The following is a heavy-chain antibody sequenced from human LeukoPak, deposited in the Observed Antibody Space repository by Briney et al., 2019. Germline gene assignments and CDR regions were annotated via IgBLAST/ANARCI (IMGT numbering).Heavy chain of an antibody. Sequence: GGSLRLSCAAAGFTFSIYWMHGVRQAPGKGLVLGSAISASGGNSYYADSVRGRFTISGDNSKNTLYLQMNNLRAEDTAVYYCAKGDYDRSGTIDYWGQGTLVTVSS. CDR1: GFTFSIYW. J-gene: IGHJ4*02. V-gene: IGHV3-23*01. D-gene: IGHD3-22*01. CDR3: AKGDYDRSGTIDY. CDR2: ISASGGNS.